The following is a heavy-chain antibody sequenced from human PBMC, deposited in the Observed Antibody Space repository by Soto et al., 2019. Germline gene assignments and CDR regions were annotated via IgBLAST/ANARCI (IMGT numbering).Heavy chain of an antibody. CDR3: ASPDIGTGRYFFHD. D-gene: IGHD5-12*01. J-gene: IGHJ4*02. CDR1: GFTSSSCA. V-gene: IGHV3-23*01. Sequence: EVQLLDSGGGLVQPGGSLRLSCVASGFTSSSCAMRWVRQAPGKGLEWVSGISASGGSTYYADSVKGRFTISRDNSKNTLYLQMNSLRAEDNDVDYCASPDIGTGRYFFHDWGQGTLVTVS. CDR2: ISASGGST.